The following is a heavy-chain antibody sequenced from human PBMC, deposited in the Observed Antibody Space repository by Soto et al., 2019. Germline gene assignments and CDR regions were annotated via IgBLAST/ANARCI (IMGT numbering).Heavy chain of an antibody. CDR1: GYTFTSYY. D-gene: IGHD6-13*01. Sequence: ASVKVSCKASGYTFTSYYMHWVRQAPGQGLEWMGIINPTSSTSYAQKFQGRVTMTRDTSTSTVYMELSSLRSEDTAVYYCARDTEAAAGFFDYWGQGTLVTVSS. CDR3: ARDTEAAAGFFDY. CDR2: INPTSST. J-gene: IGHJ4*02. V-gene: IGHV1-46*01.